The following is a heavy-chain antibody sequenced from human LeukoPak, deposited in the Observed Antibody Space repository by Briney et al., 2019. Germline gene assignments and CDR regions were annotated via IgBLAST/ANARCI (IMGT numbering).Heavy chain of an antibody. Sequence: GGSQRLSCAASGFTVSSSYMNWVRQAPGKGLEWVSLIFSGGGTYYADSVKGRFTISRDNSKNTLFLQMNSLRAEDTAVYYCARGGVVYPDSFDIWGRGTMVTVSS. CDR2: IFSGGGT. J-gene: IGHJ3*02. V-gene: IGHV3-66*01. CDR1: GFTVSSSY. D-gene: IGHD2-15*01. CDR3: ARGGVVYPDSFDI.